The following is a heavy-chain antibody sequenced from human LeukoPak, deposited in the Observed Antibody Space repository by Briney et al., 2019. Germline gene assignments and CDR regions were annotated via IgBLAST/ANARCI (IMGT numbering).Heavy chain of an antibody. Sequence: PGASLRLSCAASGFTFTSNWMSWVRQAPGKGLEWVANIRQDGSETYYVDSVKGRFIISRDNAKNSLYLQMNSLRAEDTAVYYCARVKVDYDSSGTLRYFDLWGRGTLVTVSS. CDR1: GFTFTSNW. V-gene: IGHV3-7*04. CDR3: ARVKVDYDSSGTLRYFDL. D-gene: IGHD3-22*01. J-gene: IGHJ2*01. CDR2: IRQDGSET.